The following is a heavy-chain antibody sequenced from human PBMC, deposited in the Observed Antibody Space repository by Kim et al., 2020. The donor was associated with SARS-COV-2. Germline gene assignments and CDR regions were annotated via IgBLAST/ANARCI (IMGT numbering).Heavy chain of an antibody. CDR2: INHSGST. Sequence: SETLSLTCAVYGGSFSGYYWSWIRQPPGKGLEWIGEINHSGSTNYNPSLKSRVTISVDTSKNQFSLKLSSVTAADTAVYYCARACIAARRWDRSRRFYAFDIWGQGTMVTVSS. J-gene: IGHJ3*02. D-gene: IGHD6-6*01. V-gene: IGHV4-34*01. CDR1: GGSFSGYY. CDR3: ARACIAARRWDRSRRFYAFDI.